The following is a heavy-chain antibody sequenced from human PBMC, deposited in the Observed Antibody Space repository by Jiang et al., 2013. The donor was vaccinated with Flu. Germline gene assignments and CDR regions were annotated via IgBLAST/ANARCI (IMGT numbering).Heavy chain of an antibody. CDR2: IYYSGST. CDR3: ARALRLGELSLYRAGWFDP. Sequence: SLTCTVSGGSISSGGYYWSWTRQHPGKGLEWIGYIYYSGSTYYNPSLKSRVTISVDTSKNQFSLKLSSVTAADTAAYYCARALRLGELSLYRAGWFDPWGQGTLVTVSS. V-gene: IGHV4-31*03. D-gene: IGHD3-16*02. J-gene: IGHJ5*02. CDR1: GGSISSGGYY.